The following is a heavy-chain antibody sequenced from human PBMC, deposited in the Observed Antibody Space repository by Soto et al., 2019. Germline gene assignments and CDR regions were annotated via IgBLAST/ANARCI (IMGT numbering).Heavy chain of an antibody. J-gene: IGHJ4*02. CDR3: ARDINYGLFAY. CDR2: ISSSSSTI. Sequence: EVQLVESGGGLVQPGGSLRLSCAASGFTFSSYSMNWVRQAPGKGVEWVSYISSSSSTISYADSVKGRSNISRDTAKNSLYLQMNSLRAENTAVYYCARDINYGLFAYWGQGTLVTVSS. CDR1: GFTFSSYS. D-gene: IGHD4-17*01. V-gene: IGHV3-48*01.